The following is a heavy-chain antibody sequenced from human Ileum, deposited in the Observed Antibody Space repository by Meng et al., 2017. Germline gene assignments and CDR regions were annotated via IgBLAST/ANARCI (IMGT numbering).Heavy chain of an antibody. CDR1: GFTFSRYA. V-gene: IGHV3-23*01. J-gene: IGHJ4*02. CDR2: ISNTGDNT. Sequence: GESLKISCVASGFTFSRYAMSWVRQAPGKGLEWVSAISNTGDNTYYADSVKGRFTISRDNSKSTQYLPMNSRRAEDTAVYFCGKEAAATYYTVDYWGQGALVTVSS. CDR3: GKEAAATYYTVDY. D-gene: IGHD1-26*01.